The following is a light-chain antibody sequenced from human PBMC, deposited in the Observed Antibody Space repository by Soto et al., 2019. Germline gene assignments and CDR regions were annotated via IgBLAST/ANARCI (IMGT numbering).Light chain of an antibody. CDR1: SSDVGGCNY. V-gene: IGLV2-14*01. CDR2: DNS. Sequence: QSVLTQPASVSGSPGQSITISCTGTSSDVGGCNYVSWYQQHPGTAPKLIIYDNSNRPSGVSDRFSGSKSGTSASLAITGLQAEDEADYYCQSYDSSLSGYVFGTGTKVTVL. CDR3: QSYDSSLSGYV. J-gene: IGLJ1*01.